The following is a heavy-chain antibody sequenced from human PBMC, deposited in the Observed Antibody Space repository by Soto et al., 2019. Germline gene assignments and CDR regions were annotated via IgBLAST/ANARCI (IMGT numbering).Heavy chain of an antibody. J-gene: IGHJ4*02. D-gene: IGHD5-12*01. CDR3: SIGYCGSLGAVFGY. CDR2: TYYRSKWYY. Sequence: SQTLSLTCAISGNNVSSNSDAWNWISQSPSRGLEWLGRTYYRSKWYYDYAISFKSRITINPDTSRNQLSLQLNSVTPDDTAVYYCSIGYCGSLGAVFGYCRQGSLVIVSA. V-gene: IGHV6-1*01. CDR1: GNNVSSNSDA.